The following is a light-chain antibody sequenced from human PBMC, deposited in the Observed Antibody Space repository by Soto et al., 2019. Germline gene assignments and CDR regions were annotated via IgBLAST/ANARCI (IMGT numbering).Light chain of an antibody. Sequence: EIVLTQSPATLSLSPGERATLSCRASQSVSSYLAWYQQKPGQAPRLLIYDASNRATGIPARFSGSGSGTDFTLTISSLEPEDFALYYCQQRSNYTFGQGTKLEIK. CDR1: QSVSSY. CDR2: DAS. CDR3: QQRSNYT. V-gene: IGKV3-11*01. J-gene: IGKJ2*01.